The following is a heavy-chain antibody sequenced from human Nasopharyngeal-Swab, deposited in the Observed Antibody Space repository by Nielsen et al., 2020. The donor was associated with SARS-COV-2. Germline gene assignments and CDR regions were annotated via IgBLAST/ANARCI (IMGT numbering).Heavy chain of an antibody. V-gene: IGHV3-23*01. D-gene: IGHD3-10*01. CDR1: GFTFSNYA. CDR2: ISPIGDNT. Sequence: GESLKISCAASGFTFSNYAMSWVRQAPGKGLEWVSAISPIGDNTYYADSAKGRFTISRDNSTNTVYLQMSSLRVEDTALYYCAKPYHTESYSVDYWGQGTLVTVSS. CDR3: AKPYHTESYSVDY. J-gene: IGHJ4*02.